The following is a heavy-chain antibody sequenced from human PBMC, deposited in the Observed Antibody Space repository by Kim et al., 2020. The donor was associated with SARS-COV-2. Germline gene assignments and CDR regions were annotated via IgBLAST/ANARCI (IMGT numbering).Heavy chain of an antibody. J-gene: IGHJ3*02. CDR1: GFTFSSYA. D-gene: IGHD2-15*01. CDR3: AREGNLVVAATRHEAFDI. CDR2: ISYDGSNK. V-gene: IGHV3-30-3*01. Sequence: GGSLRLSCAASGFTFSSYAMHWVRQAPGKGLEWVAVISYDGSNKYYADSVKGRFTISRDNSKNTLYLQMNSLRAEDTAVYYCAREGNLVVAATRHEAFDIWGQGTMVTVSS.